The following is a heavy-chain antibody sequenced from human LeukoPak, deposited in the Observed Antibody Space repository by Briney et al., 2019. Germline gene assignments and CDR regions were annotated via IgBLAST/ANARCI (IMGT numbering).Heavy chain of an antibody. CDR1: TFTFSNYW. V-gene: IGHV3-7*01. CDR3: ARAQSGHCSSTSCYDYGMDV. CDR2: LNQNGSEK. D-gene: IGHD2-2*01. J-gene: IGHJ6*02. Sequence: GGSLRLSCAASTFTFSNYWMSWVPQPPGKGLEWGANLNQNGSEKYYADSVKGRFTFSRDNAKNSLYLQMNCLRAEDTAVYYCARAQSGHCSSTSCYDYGMDVWGQGTTVTVSS.